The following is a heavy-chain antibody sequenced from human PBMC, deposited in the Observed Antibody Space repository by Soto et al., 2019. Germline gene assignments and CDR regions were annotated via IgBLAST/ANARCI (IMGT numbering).Heavy chain of an antibody. V-gene: IGHV3-23*01. CDR3: ARTAYSSRSGRLAF. CDR2: ISGSGGST. CDR1: GFTFSSYA. Sequence: GGSLRLSCAASGFTFSSYAMSWVRQAPGKGLEWVSAISGSGGSTYYADSVKGRFTISRDNSKNTLYLQMNSLRAEDTAVYYCARTAYSSRSGRLAFWGQGTTVTVSS. D-gene: IGHD6-13*01. J-gene: IGHJ6*02.